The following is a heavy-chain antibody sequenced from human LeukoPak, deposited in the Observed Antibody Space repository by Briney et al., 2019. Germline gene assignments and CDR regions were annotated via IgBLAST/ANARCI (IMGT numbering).Heavy chain of an antibody. Sequence: ASVKVSCKASGYTFTGYYLHWVRQAPGQGLEWMGWINPNSGGTKYAQKFQGRVTMTRDTSISTAYMELTTLTSDDTAVFYCARRQHGSGFHLQFDFWGQGTLVTVSS. CDR3: ARRQHGSGFHLQFDF. CDR2: INPNSGGT. D-gene: IGHD3-22*01. J-gene: IGHJ4*02. V-gene: IGHV1-2*02. CDR1: GYTFTGYY.